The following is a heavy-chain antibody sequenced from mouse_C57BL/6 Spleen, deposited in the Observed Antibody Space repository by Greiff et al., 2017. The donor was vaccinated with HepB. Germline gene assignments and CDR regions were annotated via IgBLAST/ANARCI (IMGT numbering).Heavy chain of an antibody. CDR3: ARGDYDYDLHFDY. CDR1: GFTFSDYG. V-gene: IGHV5-17*01. D-gene: IGHD2-4*01. CDR2: ISSGSSTI. J-gene: IGHJ2*01. Sequence: EVNLVESGGGLVKPGGSLKLSCAASGFTFSDYGMHWVRQAPEKGLEWVAYISSGSSTIYYADTVKGRFTISRDNAKNTLFLQMTSLRSEDTAMYYCARGDYDYDLHFDYWGQGTTLTVSS.